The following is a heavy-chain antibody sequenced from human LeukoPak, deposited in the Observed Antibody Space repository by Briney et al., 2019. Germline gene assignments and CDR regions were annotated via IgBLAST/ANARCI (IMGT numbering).Heavy chain of an antibody. CDR2: ISYDGSNK. Sequence: PGGSLRLSCAASGFTFSSYGMYWVRQAPGKGLEWVAVISYDGSNKYYADSVKGRFTISRDNSKNTLYLQMNSLRAEDTAVYYCAKDAWPYCSGGSCYFGSNWFDPWGQGTLVTVSS. CDR1: GFTFSSYG. J-gene: IGHJ5*02. V-gene: IGHV3-30*18. D-gene: IGHD2-15*01. CDR3: AKDAWPYCSGGSCYFGSNWFDP.